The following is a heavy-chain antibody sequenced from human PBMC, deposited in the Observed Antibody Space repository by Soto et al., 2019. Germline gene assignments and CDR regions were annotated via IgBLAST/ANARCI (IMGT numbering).Heavy chain of an antibody. V-gene: IGHV4-34*01. CDR1: SGYFSGYQ. CDR2: INDSGNI. J-gene: IGHJ6*03. D-gene: IGHD3-10*01. CDR3: ARGLILWFGELSRRGGYYYYMDV. Sequence: QVQLQQWGAGLLKPSETLSLTCAVYSGYFSGYQWSWIRQTPGKGLEWIGGINDSGNINYNQSLKGRVTIVVDSPKTKISLRLYSVTAADTAVYYCARGLILWFGELSRRGGYYYYMDVWGKVTTVTVSS.